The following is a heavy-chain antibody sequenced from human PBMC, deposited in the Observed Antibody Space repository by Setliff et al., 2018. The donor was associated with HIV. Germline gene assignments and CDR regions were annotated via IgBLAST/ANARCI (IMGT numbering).Heavy chain of an antibody. CDR2: ISALNGRT. Sequence: ASVKVSCKASGYTFTSYGISWVRQAPGQGLEWMGWISALNGRTSYAQKLQGRVTMTTDTSTSTVYMDLRSLRSDDTTVYYCARYDSSGYYPSNYYYGMDVWGQGTTVTVSS. J-gene: IGHJ6*02. CDR3: ARYDSSGYYPSNYYYGMDV. D-gene: IGHD3-22*01. CDR1: GYTFTSYG. V-gene: IGHV1-18*01.